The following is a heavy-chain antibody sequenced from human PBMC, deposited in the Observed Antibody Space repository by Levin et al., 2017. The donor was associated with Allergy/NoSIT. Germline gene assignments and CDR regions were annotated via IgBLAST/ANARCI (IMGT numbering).Heavy chain of an antibody. D-gene: IGHD3-9*01. Sequence: GGSLRLSCAASGFTFSYYAMSWVRQAPGKGLEWVSDISGSGVLTKFADSVKGRFTVSRDNSQNTLYLQMHTLRAEDTAVYYCAKGQRYSDWQIYYFDSWGQGTLVTVSS. CDR3: AKGQRYSDWQIYYFDS. CDR2: ISGSGVLT. J-gene: IGHJ4*02. V-gene: IGHV3-23*01. CDR1: GFTFSYYA.